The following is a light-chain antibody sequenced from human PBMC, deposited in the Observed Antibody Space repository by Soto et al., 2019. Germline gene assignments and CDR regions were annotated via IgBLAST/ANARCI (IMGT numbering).Light chain of an antibody. CDR2: EGS. V-gene: IGLV2-23*01. J-gene: IGLJ1*01. CDR3: CSYAGSSTPYV. CDR1: SSDVGSYNL. Sequence: SALTQPASVSGSPGQSITISCTGTSSDVGSYNLVSWYQQHPGKAPKLMIYEGSKRPSGVSSRFSGSKSGNTASPTISGLQAEDEADYYCCSYAGSSTPYVFGTGTKVTVL.